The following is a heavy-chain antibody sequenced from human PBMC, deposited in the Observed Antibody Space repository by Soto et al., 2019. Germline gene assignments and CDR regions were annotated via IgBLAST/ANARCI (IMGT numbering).Heavy chain of an antibody. V-gene: IGHV1-46*01. J-gene: IGHJ3*02. CDR1: GYTFTSYY. CDR3: ASGGQGDYYDSSGAAFDI. CDR2: INPSGGST. Sequence: ASVKVSCKASGYTFTSYYMHWVRQAPGQGLEWMGIINPSGGSTSYAQKFQGRVTMTRDTSTSTVYMELSSLRSEDTAVYYCASGGQGDYYDSSGAAFDIWGQGTMVTVSS. D-gene: IGHD3-22*01.